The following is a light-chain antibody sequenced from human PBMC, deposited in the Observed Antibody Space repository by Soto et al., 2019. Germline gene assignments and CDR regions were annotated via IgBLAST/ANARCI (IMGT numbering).Light chain of an antibody. V-gene: IGKV1-9*01. CDR2: AAS. J-gene: IGKJ5*01. CDR1: QGISSF. Sequence: DIQLTQSPSFLSASVGDRVTITCRASQGISSFLAWYQQKPGKGPNLLIYAASTLQSGVPSRFSGSGSGTEFTLTISSLQPEDFATYYCQQLNSYPISFGQGTRLEIK. CDR3: QQLNSYPIS.